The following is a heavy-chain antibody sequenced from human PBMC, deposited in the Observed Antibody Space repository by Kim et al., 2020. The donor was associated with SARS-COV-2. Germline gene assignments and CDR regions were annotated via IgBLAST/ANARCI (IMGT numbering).Heavy chain of an antibody. V-gene: IGHV4-39*01. CDR3: ASYSSSWSGNWFDP. D-gene: IGHD6-13*01. J-gene: IGHJ5*02. Sequence: NPSLKSRVTISVDTSKNQFSLKLSSVTAADTAVYYCASYSSSWSGNWFDPWGQGTLVTVSS.